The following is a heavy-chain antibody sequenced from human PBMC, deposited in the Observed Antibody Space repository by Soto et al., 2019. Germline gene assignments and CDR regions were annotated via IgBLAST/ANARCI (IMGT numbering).Heavy chain of an antibody. CDR2: ILPIFGTA. J-gene: IGHJ4*02. Sequence: QLQLVQSGAEVKKPGSSVKVSCKASGGTFSSYAISWVRQAPGQGLEWMGGILPIFGTANYAQKFQGRVTMPADESTITAYTELSSVRSEVTAVYYGASGRIVGATIWFLHYFDYWGQGTLVTVSS. V-gene: IGHV1-69*01. CDR1: GGTFSSYA. D-gene: IGHD1-26*01. CDR3: ASGRIVGATIWFLHYFDY.